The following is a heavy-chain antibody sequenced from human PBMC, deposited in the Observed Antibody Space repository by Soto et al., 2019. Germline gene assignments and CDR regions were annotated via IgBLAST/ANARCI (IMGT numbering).Heavy chain of an antibody. J-gene: IGHJ5*02. CDR2: IYYSGST. Sequence: SETLSLTCVVSGGSITSYHWSWIRQFPGKGLEWIGSIYYSGSTYYNPSLKSRVTISVDTSKNQFSLKLSSVTAADTAVYYCARHINYAGIMITQPSGVVVLLNWFDPWGQGTLVTVSS. CDR1: GGSITSYH. V-gene: IGHV4-59*05. D-gene: IGHD3-16*01. CDR3: ARHINYAGIMITQPSGVVVLLNWFDP.